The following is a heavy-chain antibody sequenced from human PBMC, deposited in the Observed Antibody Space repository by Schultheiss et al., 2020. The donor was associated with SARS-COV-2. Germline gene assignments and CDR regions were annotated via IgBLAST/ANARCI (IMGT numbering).Heavy chain of an antibody. J-gene: IGHJ5*02. D-gene: IGHD3-9*01. Sequence: GGSLRLSCAASGFTFSSYSMNWVRQAPGKGLEWVSSISSSSSYIYYADSVKGRFTISRDNAKNSLYLQMNSLRAEDTAVYYCARGANYDILTHLGWFDPWGQGTLVTVSS. V-gene: IGHV3-21*01. CDR1: GFTFSSYS. CDR3: ARGANYDILTHLGWFDP. CDR2: ISSSSSYI.